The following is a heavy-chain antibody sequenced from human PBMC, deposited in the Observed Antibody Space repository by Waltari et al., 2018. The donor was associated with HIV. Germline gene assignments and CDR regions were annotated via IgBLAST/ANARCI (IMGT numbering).Heavy chain of an antibody. J-gene: IGHJ5*02. Sequence: ELYLLDPGGGLVQPGGSLRLACGGSGFTFKNYAVSWVRQAPGKGLEWISSVSESGDSTYYADSVEGRFTISRDNSKNMLYLQMNGLRVEDTAVYYCAGEDDRGDFPWGQGTLVTVSA. V-gene: IGHV3-23*01. CDR1: GFTFKNYA. CDR2: VSESGDST. CDR3: AGEDDRGDFP. D-gene: IGHD2-21*01.